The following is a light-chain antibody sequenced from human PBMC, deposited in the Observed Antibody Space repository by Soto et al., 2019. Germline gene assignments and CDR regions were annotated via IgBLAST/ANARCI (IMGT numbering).Light chain of an antibody. J-gene: IGKJ3*01. CDR1: QSVSSSY. CDR2: GAS. CDR3: QQYDSSPKFT. V-gene: IGKV3-20*01. Sequence: EIVLTQSPGTLSLSPGERATLSCRASQSVSSSYLAWYQQKPGQAPRLLIYGASSRASGIPDRFSGSGSGTDFTLTISRLEPEDFAVYYCQQYDSSPKFTFGPGTKVYIK.